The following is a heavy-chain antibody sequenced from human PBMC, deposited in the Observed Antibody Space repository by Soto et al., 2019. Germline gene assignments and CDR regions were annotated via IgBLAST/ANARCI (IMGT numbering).Heavy chain of an antibody. CDR2: ISYDGSNK. D-gene: IGHD2-2*01. CDR1: GFTFSSYA. V-gene: IGHV3-30-3*01. CDR3: ARDQLRYYYYYGMDV. Sequence: PGGSLRLSCAASGFTFSSYAMHWVRQAPGKGLEWVAVISYDGSNKYYADSVKGRFTISRDNSKNTLYLQMNSLRAEDTAVYYCARDQLRYYYYYGMDVWGQGTTVTV. J-gene: IGHJ6*02.